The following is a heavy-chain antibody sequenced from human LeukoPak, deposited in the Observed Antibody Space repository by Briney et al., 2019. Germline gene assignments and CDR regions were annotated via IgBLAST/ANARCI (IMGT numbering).Heavy chain of an antibody. J-gene: IGHJ5*02. D-gene: IGHD2-2*01. Sequence: SETLSLTCTVSGDSISSSSYYWGWIRQPPGKGLEGIGSIYHSGSTYYNPSIKSRVTISVDTSKNQFSLKLSSVTAADTAVYYCARDGGGIYCSSTSCYLNWFDPWGQGTLVTVSS. V-gene: IGHV4-39*07. CDR3: ARDGGGIYCSSTSCYLNWFDP. CDR1: GDSISSSSYY. CDR2: IYHSGST.